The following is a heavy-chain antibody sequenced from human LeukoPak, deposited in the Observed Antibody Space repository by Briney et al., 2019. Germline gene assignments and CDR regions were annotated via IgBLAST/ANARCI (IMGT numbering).Heavy chain of an antibody. CDR2: ISRGGHTI. V-gene: IGHV3-48*04. D-gene: IGHD1-1*01. J-gene: IGHJ4*02. Sequence: GGSLRLSCAASGFSFSGYSMNWVRQPPGQGLEWISYISRGGHTIYYADSVRGRFTISRDDAKNSLCLQMNSLRAEDTGIYYCSRGTTSGYWGQGTLVTVSS. CDR1: GFSFSGYS. CDR3: SRGTTSGY.